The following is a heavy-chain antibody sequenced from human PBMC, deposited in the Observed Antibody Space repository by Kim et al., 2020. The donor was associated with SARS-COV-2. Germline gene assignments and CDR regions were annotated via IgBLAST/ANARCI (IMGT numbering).Heavy chain of an antibody. Sequence: GGSLRLSCAASGFTFSNYWMHWVHQAPGKGLVWVSRIKSDGTSITYADSVKGRFTISRDNANNTLYLQMNNLRAEDTAVYYCASDTLLYGLDVWGQGTTVTVSS. V-gene: IGHV3-74*01. CDR2: IKSDGTSI. CDR3: ASDTLLYGLDV. J-gene: IGHJ6*02. CDR1: GFTFSNYW.